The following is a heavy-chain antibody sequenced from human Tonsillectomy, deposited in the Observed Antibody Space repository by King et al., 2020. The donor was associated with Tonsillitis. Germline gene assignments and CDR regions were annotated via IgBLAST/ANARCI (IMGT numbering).Heavy chain of an antibody. Sequence: VQLVESGGGVVQPGRSLRLSCAASGFTFSSYGMHWVRQAPGKGLEWVAVISNDGSNKYYADSVKGRFTISRDNSKNTLYLQMNSLRAEDTAVYYCAKEMRRYYDKFYYDYYYGMDVWGQGTTVTVSS. V-gene: IGHV3-30*18. J-gene: IGHJ6*02. CDR1: GFTFSSYG. CDR2: ISNDGSNK. D-gene: IGHD3-22*01. CDR3: AKEMRRYYDKFYYDYYYGMDV.